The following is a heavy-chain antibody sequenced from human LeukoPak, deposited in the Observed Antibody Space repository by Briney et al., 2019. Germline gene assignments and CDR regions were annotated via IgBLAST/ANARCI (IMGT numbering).Heavy chain of an antibody. Sequence: PGRSLRLSCAASGFIFSSYAMHWVRQAPGKGLEWVAVISYDGSNKYYADSVKGRFTISRDNAKNSLYLQMNSLRAEDTAVYYCARGYYYDSRGSNFDYWGQGTLVTVSS. J-gene: IGHJ4*02. CDR1: GFIFSSYA. CDR2: ISYDGSNK. CDR3: ARGYYYDSRGSNFDY. V-gene: IGHV3-30-3*01. D-gene: IGHD3-22*01.